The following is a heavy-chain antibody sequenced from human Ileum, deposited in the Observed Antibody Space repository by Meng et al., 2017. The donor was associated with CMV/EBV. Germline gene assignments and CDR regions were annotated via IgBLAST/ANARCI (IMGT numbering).Heavy chain of an antibody. J-gene: IGHJ5*02. V-gene: IGHV1-2*02. D-gene: IGHD2-2*01. CDR1: GYTFTGHY. CDR3: ARTDCSTTSCYPYWFDP. CDR2: INPNSGGT. Sequence: ASVKVSCKASGYTFTGHYIHWVRQAPGQGPEWMGWINPNSGGTNYAQKFQGRVTMTRDTSISTAYMELSRLKSDDTAVYYCARTDCSTTSCYPYWFDPWGQGTLVTVSS.